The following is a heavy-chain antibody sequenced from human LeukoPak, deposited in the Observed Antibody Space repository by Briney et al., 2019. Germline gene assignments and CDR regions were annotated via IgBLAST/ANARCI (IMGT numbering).Heavy chain of an antibody. CDR3: ARMVVAATSWFDP. Sequence: SETLSLTCTVSGGSISSYYWSWIRRPPGKGLEWIGYIYYSGSTNYNPSLKSRVTISVDTSKNQFSLKLSSVTAADTAVYYCARMVVAATSWFDPWGQGTLVTVSS. V-gene: IGHV4-59*01. J-gene: IGHJ5*02. CDR1: GGSISSYY. CDR2: IYYSGST. D-gene: IGHD2-15*01.